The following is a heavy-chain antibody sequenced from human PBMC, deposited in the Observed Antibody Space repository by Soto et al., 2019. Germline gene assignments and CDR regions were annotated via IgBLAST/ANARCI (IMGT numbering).Heavy chain of an antibody. D-gene: IGHD5-12*01. V-gene: IGHV3-23*01. J-gene: IGHJ3*02. CDR2: VSRGGGST. Sequence: EAQLLESGGELIQPGGSLRLSCAASGFTYSSHGMSWVRQAPGKGLEWIAGVSRGGGSTYYADSVKGRFTISRDNSNNTLDLIMNSLRVEDTALYYCARDGQYRADGFDIWGQGTMVTVSS. CDR3: ARDGQYRADGFDI. CDR1: GFTYSSHG.